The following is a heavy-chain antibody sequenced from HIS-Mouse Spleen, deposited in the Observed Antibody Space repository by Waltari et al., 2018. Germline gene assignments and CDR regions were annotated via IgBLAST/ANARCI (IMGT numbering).Heavy chain of an antibody. Sequence: QLQLQESGPGLVKPSETLSLTCTVSGGSISSSSYYRGWIRQPPGKGLEWIGSIYYSGSTDYNPSLKSRVTISVDTAKNQFSRKLSSVTAADTAVYYCAREIPYSSSWYDWYFDLWGRGTLVTVSS. CDR2: IYYSGST. V-gene: IGHV4-39*07. CDR1: GGSISSSSYY. J-gene: IGHJ2*01. CDR3: AREIPYSSSWYDWYFDL. D-gene: IGHD6-13*01.